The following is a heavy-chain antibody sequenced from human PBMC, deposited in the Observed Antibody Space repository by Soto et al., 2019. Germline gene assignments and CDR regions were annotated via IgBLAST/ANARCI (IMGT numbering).Heavy chain of an antibody. J-gene: IGHJ4*02. Sequence: GSLRLSCEASGFTFSTYAMHWVRQPPGKGLEWIGEINHSGSTNYNPSLKSRVTISVDTSKNQFSLKLSSVTAADTAVYYCARASFGYYDSSGYLGYWGQGTLVTVSS. V-gene: IGHV4-34*01. D-gene: IGHD3-22*01. CDR3: ARASFGYYDSSGYLGY. CDR2: INHSGST. CDR1: GFTFSTYA.